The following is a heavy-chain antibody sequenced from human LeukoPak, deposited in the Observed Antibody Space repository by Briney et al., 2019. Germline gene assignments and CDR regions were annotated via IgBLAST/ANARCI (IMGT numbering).Heavy chain of an antibody. V-gene: IGHV3-23*01. J-gene: IGHJ4*02. D-gene: IGHD3-22*01. Sequence: GGSLRLSCGASGFTFSSYAMSGVRQAPGKGREGGSAISGSGVSTYYADSVKGRFTISRDNSKNTLYLPMNSLRAEDTAVYYCAKTPRPVTYDSSGYPNLHFAYWGQGTLVTVSS. CDR3: AKTPRPVTYDSSGYPNLHFAY. CDR1: GFTFSSYA. CDR2: ISGSGVST.